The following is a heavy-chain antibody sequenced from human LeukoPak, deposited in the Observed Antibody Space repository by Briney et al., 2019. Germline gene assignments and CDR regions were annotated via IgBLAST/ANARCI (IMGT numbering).Heavy chain of an antibody. CDR2: ISWNSGSI. CDR1: GFTFDDYA. V-gene: IGHV3-9*03. J-gene: IGHJ4*02. D-gene: IGHD4-11*01. Sequence: GGSLRLSCAASGFTFDDYAMHWVRQAPGKGLEWVSGISWNSGSIGYADSVKGRFTISRDNAKNSLYLQMNSLRAEDMALYYSAKGGVDYSNYIDYWGQGTLVTVSS. CDR3: AKGGVDYSNYIDY.